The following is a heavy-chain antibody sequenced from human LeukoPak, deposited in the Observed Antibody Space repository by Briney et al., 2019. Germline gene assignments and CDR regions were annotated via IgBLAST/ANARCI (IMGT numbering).Heavy chain of an antibody. CDR1: GFTFDDYA. CDR2: ISWNSGSI. CDR3: AKGAFGMATEIDY. J-gene: IGHJ4*02. D-gene: IGHD3-3*01. V-gene: IGHV3-9*01. Sequence: GRSLRLSCAASGFTFDDYAMHWVRQAPGKGLEWVSGISWNSGSIGYADSVKGRFTISRDNAKNSLYLQMNSLRAEDTALYYCAKGAFGMATEIDYWGQGTLVTVSS.